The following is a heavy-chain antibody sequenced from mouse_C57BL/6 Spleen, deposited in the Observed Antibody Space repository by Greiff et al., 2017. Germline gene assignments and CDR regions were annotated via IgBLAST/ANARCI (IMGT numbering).Heavy chain of an antibody. CDR2: IYPGSGST. Sequence: QVQLQQPGAELVKPGASVKMSCKASGYTFTSYWITWVKQRPGQGLEWIGDIYPGSGSTNYNEKFKSKATLTVDTSSSTAYMQLSSLTSEDSAVYYCARVELNGVYFDYWGQGTTLTVSS. V-gene: IGHV1-55*01. CDR1: GYTFTSYW. J-gene: IGHJ2*01. D-gene: IGHD1-1*02. CDR3: ARVELNGVYFDY.